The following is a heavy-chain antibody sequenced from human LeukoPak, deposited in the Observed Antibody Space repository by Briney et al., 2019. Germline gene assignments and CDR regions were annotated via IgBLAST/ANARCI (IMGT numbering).Heavy chain of an antibody. Sequence: GGSLRLSCAASGFTFSSYSMNWVRQAPGKGLEWVSSISSSSSYIYYADSVKGRFTISRDNAKNSLYLQMNSLRADDTAVYYCARLGRGNPGAADAFDIWGQGTMVTVSS. D-gene: IGHD1-26*01. CDR2: ISSSSSYI. J-gene: IGHJ3*02. CDR1: GFTFSSYS. V-gene: IGHV3-21*04. CDR3: ARLGRGNPGAADAFDI.